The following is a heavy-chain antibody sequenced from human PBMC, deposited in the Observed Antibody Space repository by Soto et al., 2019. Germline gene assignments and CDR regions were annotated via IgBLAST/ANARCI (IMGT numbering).Heavy chain of an antibody. J-gene: IGHJ6*02. Sequence: QVQLVQSGAEVRKPGASVKVSCKTSGYTFSRSGISWVRQAPGQGLEWMGWISTYNGDANYAQKLQGRGTMTTDTTTSTAFMELGSLTSDDPAVYYCARGGSVPYYYCGLDVWGQGTTVTVSS. V-gene: IGHV1-18*01. D-gene: IGHD1-26*01. CDR1: GYTFSRSG. CDR3: ARGGSVPYYYCGLDV. CDR2: ISTYNGDA.